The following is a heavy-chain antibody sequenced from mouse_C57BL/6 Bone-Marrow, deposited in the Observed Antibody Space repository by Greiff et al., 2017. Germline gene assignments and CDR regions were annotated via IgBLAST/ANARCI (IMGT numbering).Heavy chain of an antibody. CDR1: GYTFTSYW. CDR3: ARYYSNYFYAMDY. V-gene: IGHV1-69*01. Sequence: VQLQQPGAELVMPGASVKLSCKASGYTFTSYWMHWVKQRTGQGLEWIGEIDPSDSYTNYNQKFKGKSTLTVDKSSSTAYMQLSSLTSEDSSVYYCARYYSNYFYAMDYWGQGTSVTVSS. J-gene: IGHJ4*01. CDR2: IDPSDSYT. D-gene: IGHD2-5*01.